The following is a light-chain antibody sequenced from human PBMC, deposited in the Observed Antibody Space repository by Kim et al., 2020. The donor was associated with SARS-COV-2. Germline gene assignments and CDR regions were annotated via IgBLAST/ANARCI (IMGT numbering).Light chain of an antibody. CDR3: QVWDDRSDQLL. V-gene: IGLV3-21*04. J-gene: IGLJ3*02. CDR1: NIGSKS. CDR2: YDT. Sequence: SYELTQPPSVSVAPGKTARITCGGDNIGSKSVHWYQQKPGQAPVLFIYYDTDRPSGIPERVSGSNSGNTATLTISRVEAGDEADYFCQVWDDRSDQLLFG.